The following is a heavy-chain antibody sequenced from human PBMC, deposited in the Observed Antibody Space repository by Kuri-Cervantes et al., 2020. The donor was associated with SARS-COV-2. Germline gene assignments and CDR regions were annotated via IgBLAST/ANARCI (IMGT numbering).Heavy chain of an antibody. J-gene: IGHJ2*01. V-gene: IGHV3-53*04. CDR2: IYSGGST. D-gene: IGHD5-12*01. CDR1: GFTVSSNY. Sequence: ETLSLTCAASGFTVSSNYMSWVRQAPGKGLEWVSVIYSGGSTYYADSVKGRFTISRHNSKNTLYLQMNSLRAEDTAVYYCARVQPTHRGYSGYAPYFDLWGRGTRVTVSS. CDR3: ARVQPTHRGYSGYAPYFDL.